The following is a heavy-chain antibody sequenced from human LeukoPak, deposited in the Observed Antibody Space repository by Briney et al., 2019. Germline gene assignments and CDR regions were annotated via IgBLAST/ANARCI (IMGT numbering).Heavy chain of an antibody. Sequence: ASVKVSCKASGYTFTSYYMHWVRQAPGQGLEWMGWISAYNGNTNYAQKLQGRVTMTTDTSTSTAYMELRSLRSDDTAVYYCARETTYGSGSYGNWGQGTLVTVSS. D-gene: IGHD3-10*01. CDR2: ISAYNGNT. V-gene: IGHV1-18*04. CDR1: GYTFTSYY. J-gene: IGHJ4*02. CDR3: ARETTYGSGSYGN.